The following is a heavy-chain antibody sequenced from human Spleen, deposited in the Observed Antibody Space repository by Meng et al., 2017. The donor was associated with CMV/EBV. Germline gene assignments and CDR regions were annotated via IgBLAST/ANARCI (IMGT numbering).Heavy chain of an antibody. CDR2: IYYSGST. Sequence: SETLSLTCTVSGGSVSSGSYYWSWIRQPPGKGLEGIGYIYYSGSTNYNPSLKSRVTISVDTSKTQFSLKLSSVTSADTAVYYCARGGYGTYYYGMDVWGQGTTVTVSS. D-gene: IGHD5-12*01. J-gene: IGHJ6*02. CDR1: GGSVSSGSYY. CDR3: ARGGYGTYYYGMDV. V-gene: IGHV4-61*01.